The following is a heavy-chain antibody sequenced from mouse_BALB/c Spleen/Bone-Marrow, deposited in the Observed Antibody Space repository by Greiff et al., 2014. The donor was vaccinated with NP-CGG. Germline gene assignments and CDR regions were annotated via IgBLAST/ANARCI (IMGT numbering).Heavy chain of an antibody. CDR2: IDPANGNT. Sequence: EVKLQESGAEIVKPGASVKSSCTTSGFNIEVSYIYWMKQRPEQGLEWIGRIDPANGNTKYDPKFQGKATITVDTSSATAYLQLSSLTSEDTAVYYCARNYGSSLDYWGQGTTLTVSS. D-gene: IGHD1-1*01. CDR3: ARNYGSSLDY. J-gene: IGHJ2*01. CDR1: GFNIEVSY. V-gene: IGHV14-3*02.